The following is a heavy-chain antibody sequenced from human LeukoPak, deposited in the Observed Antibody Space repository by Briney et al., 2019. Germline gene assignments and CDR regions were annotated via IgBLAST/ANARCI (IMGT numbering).Heavy chain of an antibody. CDR2: IYHSGST. CDR1: GGSISSSNW. CDR3: ARDGGVGAQQLLVDYYYYGMDV. J-gene: IGHJ6*02. Sequence: KTSETLSLTCAVSGGSISSSNWWSWVRQPPGKGLEWIGEIYHSGSTNYNPSLKSRVTISVDKSKNQFSLKLSSVTAADTAVYYCARDGGVGAQQLLVDYYYYGMDVWGQGTTVTVSS. V-gene: IGHV4-4*02. D-gene: IGHD1-26*01.